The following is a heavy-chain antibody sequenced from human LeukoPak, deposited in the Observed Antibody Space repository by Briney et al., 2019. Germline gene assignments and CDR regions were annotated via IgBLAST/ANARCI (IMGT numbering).Heavy chain of an antibody. Sequence: GGSLRLSCAASKFTFSTYWMSWVRQAPGKGLEWVANIKQDGSEKYYVDSVKGRFTISRDNAKNSLYLQMSNLRAEDTAVYYCARTKILVVVVATPDIPYYFDYWGQGTLVTVSS. CDR2: IKQDGSEK. CDR3: ARTKILVVVVATPDIPYYFDY. D-gene: IGHD2-15*01. J-gene: IGHJ4*02. CDR1: KFTFSTYW. V-gene: IGHV3-7*03.